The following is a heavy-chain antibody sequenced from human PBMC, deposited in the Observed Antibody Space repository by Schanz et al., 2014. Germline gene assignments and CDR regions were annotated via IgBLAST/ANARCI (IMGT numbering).Heavy chain of an antibody. CDR1: GFTFSSYA. D-gene: IGHD2-21*01. J-gene: IGHJ3*02. Sequence: QVQLVESGGGVVQPGRSLRLSCAASGFTFSSYALHWVRQAPGKGLEWVAFVPFDGSQKFYADSVKSRFTISRDNSRNTLYLQMNSLRAEDTAVYYCARDGYSVVVISPTESFDIWGQGTMVTVSP. V-gene: IGHV3-30*04. CDR3: ARDGYSVVVISPTESFDI. CDR2: VPFDGSQK.